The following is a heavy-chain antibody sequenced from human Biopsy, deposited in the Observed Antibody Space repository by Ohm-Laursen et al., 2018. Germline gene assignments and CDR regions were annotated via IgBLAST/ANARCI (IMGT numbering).Heavy chain of an antibody. Sequence: TQTLTLTCSFPGFSLSSTGMRISWVRQPPGNALECLGRIDWDDDKFYSPSLETRLSLSKDTTTNQVVLTLTDVDPEDTATYYCARTRAHNFGALEFWGQGILVTVSS. V-gene: IGHV2-70*04. CDR1: GFSLSSTGMR. D-gene: IGHD1-1*01. J-gene: IGHJ4*02. CDR3: ARTRAHNFGALEF. CDR2: IDWDDDK.